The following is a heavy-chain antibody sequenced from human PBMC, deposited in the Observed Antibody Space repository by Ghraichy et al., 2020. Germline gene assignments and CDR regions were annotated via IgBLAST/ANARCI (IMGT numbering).Heavy chain of an antibody. D-gene: IGHD5-12*01. CDR2: ISYSGST. Sequence: SETLSLTCSVSGGSISSVGYHWSWIRQHPGKGLEWIGYISYSGSTYYNPSLKSRITISIDTSKNQFSLKLSSVTAADTAVYYCARVSPYDGVSFDIWGQGTMVTVS. CDR3: ARVSPYDGVSFDI. CDR1: GGSISSVGYH. V-gene: IGHV4-31*03. J-gene: IGHJ3*02.